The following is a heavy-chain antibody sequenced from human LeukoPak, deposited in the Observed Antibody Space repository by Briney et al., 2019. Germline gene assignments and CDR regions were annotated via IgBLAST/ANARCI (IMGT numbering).Heavy chain of an antibody. Sequence: GGSLRLSCAASGFTFSSYGMHWVRQAPGKGLEWMAFIRSDGSDKYYADSVKGRFTISRDNSKNTLYLQMNSLRAEDTAVYYCARILDSAWGELGYWGQGTLVTVSS. D-gene: IGHD6-19*01. CDR2: IRSDGSDK. CDR1: GFTFSSYG. V-gene: IGHV3-30*02. J-gene: IGHJ4*02. CDR3: ARILDSAWGELGY.